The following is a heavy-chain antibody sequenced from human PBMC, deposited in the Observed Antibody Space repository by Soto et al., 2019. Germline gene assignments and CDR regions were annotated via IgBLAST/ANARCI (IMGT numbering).Heavy chain of an antibody. J-gene: IGHJ4*03. CDR2: ISTNNANT. CDR3: ARVDRGGYYGY. D-gene: IGHD3-22*01. CDR1: GYTFTNYA. V-gene: IGHV1-18*01. Sequence: QVQLVQSGADVKKNGASVKVYCNTSGYTFTNYAISWVRQAPGQGLEWMGWISTNNANTNYAQKFQGRLTMTTDTSTRTAYMDLRSVSTDATAVYDGARVDRGGYYGY.